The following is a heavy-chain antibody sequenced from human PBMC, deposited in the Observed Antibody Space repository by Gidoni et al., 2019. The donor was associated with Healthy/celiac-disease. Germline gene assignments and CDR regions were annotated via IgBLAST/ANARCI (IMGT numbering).Heavy chain of an antibody. D-gene: IGHD3-3*01. CDR1: GGSISSSSYY. J-gene: IGHJ4*02. CDR2: IYYSGST. V-gene: IGHV4-39*01. CDR3: ASPGYYDFWSGYYGLDH. Sequence: QLQLQESGPGLVKPSATLSLTCTVSGGSISSSSYYWGWIRQPPGKGLEWIGSIYYSGSTYYNPSLKSRVTISVDTSKNQFSLKLSSVTAADTAVYYCASPGYYDFWSGYYGLDHWGQGTLVTVSS.